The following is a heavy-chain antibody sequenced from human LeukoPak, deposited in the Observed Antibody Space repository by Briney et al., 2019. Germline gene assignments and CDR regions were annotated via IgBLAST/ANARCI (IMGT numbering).Heavy chain of an antibody. CDR1: GYTFTSDD. Sequence: ASVKVSCKASGYTFTSDDINWVRQATGQGLEWMGWMNPNSGNTGYAQKFQGRVTMTRSTSISTAYMELSSLRSEDTAVYYCARSSSSSWYGYMDVWGKGTTVTVSS. D-gene: IGHD6-13*01. CDR3: ARSSSSSWYGYMDV. V-gene: IGHV1-8*01. J-gene: IGHJ6*03. CDR2: MNPNSGNT.